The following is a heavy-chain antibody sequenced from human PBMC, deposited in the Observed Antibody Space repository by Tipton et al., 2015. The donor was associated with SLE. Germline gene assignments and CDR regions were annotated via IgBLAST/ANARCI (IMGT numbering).Heavy chain of an antibody. Sequence: TLSLTCTASGGSISSSSFYWGWIRQSPAQGLEWIGTIHYAGGTYYNPSLRSRLTISVDTSENHFSLNLNSVTAADTAVYFCARQRGYYDGTPFPPWNFDLWGRGTQVTVSS. CDR2: IHYAGGT. CDR1: GGSISSSSFY. CDR3: ARQRGYYDGTPFPPWNFDL. J-gene: IGHJ2*01. V-gene: IGHV4-39*07. D-gene: IGHD3-16*01.